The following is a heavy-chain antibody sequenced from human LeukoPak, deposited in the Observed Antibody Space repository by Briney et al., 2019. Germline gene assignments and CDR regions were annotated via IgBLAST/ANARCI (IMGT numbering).Heavy chain of an antibody. CDR2: LWSDGSNK. Sequence: PGGSLRLSCTASGFSFSSYGMHWVRQAPGKGLEGVAVLWSDGSNKYYADSVKGRFTISRDNSKNTLYLQMNSLRAEDTAVYYCARAGYSSSWFLPHFDYWGQGTLVTVSS. CDR3: ARAGYSSSWFLPHFDY. V-gene: IGHV3-33*01. D-gene: IGHD6-13*01. CDR1: GFSFSSYG. J-gene: IGHJ4*02.